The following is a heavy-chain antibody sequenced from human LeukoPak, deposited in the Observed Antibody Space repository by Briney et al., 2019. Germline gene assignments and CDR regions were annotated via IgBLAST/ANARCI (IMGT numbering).Heavy chain of an antibody. V-gene: IGHV1-69*13. D-gene: IGHD3-22*01. CDR1: GYTFTSYY. CDR3: ARDHYDSSGYYYVSYFDY. J-gene: IGHJ4*02. CDR2: IIPIFGTA. Sequence: ASVKVSCKASGYTFTSYYMHWVRQAPGQGLEWMGGIIPIFGTANYAQKFQGRVTITADESTSTAYMELSSLRSEDTAVYYCARDHYDSSGYYYVSYFDYWGQGTLVTVSS.